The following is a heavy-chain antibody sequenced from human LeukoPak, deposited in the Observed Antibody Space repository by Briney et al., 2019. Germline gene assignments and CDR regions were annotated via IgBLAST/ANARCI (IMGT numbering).Heavy chain of an antibody. CDR1: GFTFSSYG. J-gene: IGHJ3*02. Sequence: PGGSLRLSCAASGFTFSSYGMHWVRQAPGKGLEWVAVISYDGNNKYYADSVKGRFTISRDNSKNTLYLQMNSLRAEDTAVYYCAKLYEGYYDSSGYPPNGAFDIWGQGTMVTVS. CDR3: AKLYEGYYDSSGYPPNGAFDI. V-gene: IGHV3-30*18. CDR2: ISYDGNNK. D-gene: IGHD3-22*01.